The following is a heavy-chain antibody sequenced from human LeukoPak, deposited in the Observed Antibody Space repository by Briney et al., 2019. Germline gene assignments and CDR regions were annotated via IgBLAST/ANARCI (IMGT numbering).Heavy chain of an antibody. V-gene: IGHV3-33*06. J-gene: IGHJ4*02. CDR2: VWSDGSNE. D-gene: IGHD2/OR15-2a*01. Sequence: GGSLRLSCAASGFSFSHFAMYWVRQAPGKGLEWVAVVWSDGSNEYFADSVKGRFSISRDNSRNTVYLHMSGLRVDDTAVYYCAKPTQEFYFFDDWGQGTLVTVS. CDR1: GFSFSHFA. CDR3: AKPTQEFYFFDD.